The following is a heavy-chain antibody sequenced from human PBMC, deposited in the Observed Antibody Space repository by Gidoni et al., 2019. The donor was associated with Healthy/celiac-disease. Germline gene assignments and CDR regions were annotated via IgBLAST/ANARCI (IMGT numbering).Heavy chain of an antibody. CDR2: INHDVSEK. CDR3: ARDLGVYYSSGYEC. J-gene: IGHJ4*02. CDR1: GCTFSSYW. Sequence: EVQLVESGGGWVQPGGSRRVPCAAYGCTFSSYWMSCVRPAPGKGLGWVANINHDVSEKSYVDSVKGRFTISRDNAKNSLYLQMNSLRAEDTAVYYCARDLGVYYSSGYECWGQGTLVTVSS. V-gene: IGHV3-7*03. D-gene: IGHD3-22*01.